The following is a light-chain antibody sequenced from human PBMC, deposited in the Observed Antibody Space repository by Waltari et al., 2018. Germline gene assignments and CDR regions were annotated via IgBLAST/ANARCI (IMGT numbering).Light chain of an antibody. Sequence: EIVLTQSPGTLSLSPGERATLSCRASQSVTTSSLAWYQQKPGQAPRLLIYGASSRATDIPDRFGGCGSGRDFTLTISRLEPEDFALYYCQQYGSSTWTFGQGTKVEVK. V-gene: IGKV3-20*01. CDR2: GAS. J-gene: IGKJ1*01. CDR3: QQYGSSTWT. CDR1: QSVTTSS.